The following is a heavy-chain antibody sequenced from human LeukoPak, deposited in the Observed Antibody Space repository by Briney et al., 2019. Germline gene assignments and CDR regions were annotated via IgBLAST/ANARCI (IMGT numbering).Heavy chain of an antibody. Sequence: GGSLRLSCAASGLTFSNAWMSWVRQAPGQGLEWLGRIKSKTDGGTTEYAAPVKGRFTISTDDSKNTLYLQMNSLKTEDTAVYYCTTVPIEWAELGFDYWGQGTLLTVSS. CDR1: GLTFSNAW. CDR3: TTVPIEWAELGFDY. J-gene: IGHJ4*02. V-gene: IGHV3-15*01. D-gene: IGHD1-26*01. CDR2: IKSKTDGGTT.